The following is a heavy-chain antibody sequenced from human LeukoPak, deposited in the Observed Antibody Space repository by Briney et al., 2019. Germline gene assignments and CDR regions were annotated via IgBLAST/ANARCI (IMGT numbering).Heavy chain of an antibody. CDR3: AKEPKPRPTVGYFQH. V-gene: IGHV3-30*02. Sequence: GGSLRLSCAASGFTFSSYGMHWVRQAPGKGLEWVAVIWYDGSQKYYPDSVKGRFTISRDNSKNTLYLQMNSLRAEDTAVYYCAKEPKPRPTVGYFQHWGQGTLVTVSS. J-gene: IGHJ1*01. D-gene: IGHD1-14*01. CDR2: IWYDGSQK. CDR1: GFTFSSYG.